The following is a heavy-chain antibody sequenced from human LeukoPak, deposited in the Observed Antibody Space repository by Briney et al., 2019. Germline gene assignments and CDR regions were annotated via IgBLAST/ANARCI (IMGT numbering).Heavy chain of an antibody. CDR2: IIPIFGTV. Sequence: ASVKDSCKASGGTFSSYAISWVRQAPGQGLEWMGGIIPIFGTVNYAQKFQGRVTITADKSTSTAYMELSSLRSEDTAVYYCARDPPYYYGSGSYFDYWGQGTLVTVSS. V-gene: IGHV1-69*06. CDR3: ARDPPYYYGSGSYFDY. D-gene: IGHD3-10*01. CDR1: GGTFSSYA. J-gene: IGHJ4*02.